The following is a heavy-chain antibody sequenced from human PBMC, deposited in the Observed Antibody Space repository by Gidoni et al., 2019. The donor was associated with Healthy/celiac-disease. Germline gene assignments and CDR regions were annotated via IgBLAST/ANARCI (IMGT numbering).Heavy chain of an antibody. V-gene: IGHV3-30-3*01. Sequence: QVPLVESGGGVVQPGRSLRLSCAASGFTFSSYAMHWVRQAPGKGLEWVAVISYDGSNKYYADSVKGRFTISRDNSKNTLYLQMNSLRAEDTAVYYCASRSDYYYGSGDAFDIWGQGTMVTVSS. J-gene: IGHJ3*02. CDR2: ISYDGSNK. CDR1: GFTFSSYA. D-gene: IGHD3-10*01. CDR3: ASRSDYYYGSGDAFDI.